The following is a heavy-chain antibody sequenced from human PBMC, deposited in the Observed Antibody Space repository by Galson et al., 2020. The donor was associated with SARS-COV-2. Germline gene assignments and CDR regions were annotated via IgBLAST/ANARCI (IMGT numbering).Heavy chain of an antibody. Sequence: GGSLRLSCAASGFIFSKHYMDWVRQAPGKGLEWVGRVRNEANSYTTEYAASVKGRFSISRDDSKNSLYLQMNSLRVEDTAVYYCAKFGGLGSEYYYGMDVWGQGTTVTVSS. CDR2: VRNEANSYTT. CDR3: AKFGGLGSEYYYGMDV. J-gene: IGHJ6*02. D-gene: IGHD3-16*01. CDR1: GFIFSKHY. V-gene: IGHV3-72*01.